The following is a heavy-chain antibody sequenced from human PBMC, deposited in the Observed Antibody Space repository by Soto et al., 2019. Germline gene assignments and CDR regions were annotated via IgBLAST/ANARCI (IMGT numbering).Heavy chain of an antibody. CDR3: ASSNTYYDFWSGHWFDP. Sequence: SETLSLTCTVSGGSISSSSYYWGWIRQPPGKGLEWIGSIYYSGSTYYNPSLKSRVTISVDTSKNQFSLKLSSVTAADTAVYYCASSNTYYDFWSGHWFDPWGQGTLVTVSS. J-gene: IGHJ5*02. V-gene: IGHV4-39*01. D-gene: IGHD3-3*01. CDR2: IYYSGST. CDR1: GGSISSSSYY.